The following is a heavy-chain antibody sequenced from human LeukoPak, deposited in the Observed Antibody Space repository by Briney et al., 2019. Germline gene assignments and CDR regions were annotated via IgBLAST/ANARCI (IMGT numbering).Heavy chain of an antibody. CDR2: ISGSGGST. V-gene: IGHV3-23*01. J-gene: IGHJ2*01. D-gene: IGHD5-12*01. Sequence: GGSLRLSCAASGFTFSSYAMSWVRHAPGKGLEWVSAISGSGGSTYYADSVKGRFTISRDNSKNTLYLQMNSLRAEDTAVYYCAKRGIVATMMNWYFDLWGRGTLVTVSS. CDR1: GFTFSSYA. CDR3: AKRGIVATMMNWYFDL.